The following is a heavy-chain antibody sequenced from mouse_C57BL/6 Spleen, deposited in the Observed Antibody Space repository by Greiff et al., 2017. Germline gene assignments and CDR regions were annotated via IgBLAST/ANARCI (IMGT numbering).Heavy chain of an antibody. CDR2: INPNNGGT. CDR1: GYTFPDYN. Sequence: DVQLQESGPELVKPGASVQIPCKASGYTFPDYNMDWVKQSHGQSLEWIGDINPNNGGTIYNQKFKGKATLTVDKSSSTAYMELRSLTSEDTAVYYCARRTTVVAPYYAMDYWGQGTSVTVSS. V-gene: IGHV1-18*01. D-gene: IGHD1-1*01. CDR3: ARRTTVVAPYYAMDY. J-gene: IGHJ4*01.